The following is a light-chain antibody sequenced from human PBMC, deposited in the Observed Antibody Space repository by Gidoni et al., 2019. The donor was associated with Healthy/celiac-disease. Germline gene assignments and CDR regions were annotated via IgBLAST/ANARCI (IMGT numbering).Light chain of an antibody. Sequence: QSVLTQPPSASGTPGQRVTISCSGSSSNIGSNTVNWYQQLPGTAPKLLIYSNNQRPSGVPDRFSGSKSGTSASLAISGLQSEDEADYYCGAWDDSLNGPGVVFGGGTKLTVL. CDR1: SSNIGSNT. CDR3: GAWDDSLNGPGVV. J-gene: IGLJ2*01. V-gene: IGLV1-44*01. CDR2: SNN.